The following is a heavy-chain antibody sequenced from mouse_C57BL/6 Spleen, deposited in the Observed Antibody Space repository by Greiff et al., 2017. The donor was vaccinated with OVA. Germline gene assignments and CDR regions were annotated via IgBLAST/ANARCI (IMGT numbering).Heavy chain of an antibody. J-gene: IGHJ4*01. CDR3: ARLTGTNAMDY. CDR1: GYTFTSYW. CDR2: IHPNSGST. D-gene: IGHD4-1*01. Sequence: VQLQQPGAELVKPGASVKLSCKASGYTFTSYWMHWVKQRPGQGLEWIGVIHPNSGSTNYNEKFKSKATLTVDKSSSTAYMQLSSLTSEDSAVYYCARLTGTNAMDYWGQGTSVTVSS. V-gene: IGHV1-64*01.